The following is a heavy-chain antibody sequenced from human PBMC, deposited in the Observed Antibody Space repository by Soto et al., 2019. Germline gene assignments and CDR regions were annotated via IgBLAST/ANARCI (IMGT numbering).Heavy chain of an antibody. Sequence: QVQLVQSGAEVKKPGSSVKVSCKASGGTFSSYAISWVRQAPGQGLEWMGGIIPIFGTANYAQKFQGRVTITADKSTSTAYMELSSLRSEDTAVYYCARVRYDYVWGSYRSDFDYWGQGTLVTVSS. CDR2: IIPIFGTA. D-gene: IGHD3-16*02. CDR1: GGTFSSYA. CDR3: ARVRYDYVWGSYRSDFDY. J-gene: IGHJ4*02. V-gene: IGHV1-69*06.